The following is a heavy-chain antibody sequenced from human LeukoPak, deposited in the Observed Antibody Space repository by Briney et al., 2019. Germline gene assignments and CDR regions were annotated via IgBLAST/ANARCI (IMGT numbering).Heavy chain of an antibody. V-gene: IGHV3-11*04. CDR1: GFIFSDHW. CDR3: ATKVAGTSHFSY. Sequence: GGSLRLSCAASGFIFSDHWMNWVRQAPGKGLEWISYISSSGSSIQHADSVKGRFTISRDNAKNSLYLQMNSLRAEDTAVYYCATKVAGTSHFSYWGQGTLVTVSS. CDR2: ISSSGSSI. D-gene: IGHD6-19*01. J-gene: IGHJ4*02.